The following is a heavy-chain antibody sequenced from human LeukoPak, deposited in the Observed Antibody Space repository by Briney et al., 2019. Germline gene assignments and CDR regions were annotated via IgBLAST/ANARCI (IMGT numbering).Heavy chain of an antibody. CDR2: ISGSGGST. CDR1: GFTFSSYA. V-gene: IGHV3-23*01. CDR3: AKGSRRDTIFGVVKNYYYMDV. J-gene: IGHJ6*03. D-gene: IGHD3-3*01. Sequence: GGSLRLSCAASGFTFSSYAMSWVRQAPGKGLEWVSAISGSGGSTYYADSVKGRFTISRDNSKNTLYLQMNSLRAEDTAVYYCAKGSRRDTIFGVVKNYYYMDVWGKGATVTVSS.